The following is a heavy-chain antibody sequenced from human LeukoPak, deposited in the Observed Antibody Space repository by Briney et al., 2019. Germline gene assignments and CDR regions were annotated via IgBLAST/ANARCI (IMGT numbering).Heavy chain of an antibody. CDR3: ARGPISSNPGT. Sequence: PEGSLRLSCAASGFTFSTYWMHWVRQAPGKGLVWVSRVSADGSSTTYADSVKGRFTISRDNAKNTLYLQMNSLRVEDTAIYYCARGPISSNPGTWGQGTLVTVSS. CDR1: GFTFSTYW. D-gene: IGHD2-2*01. J-gene: IGHJ5*02. CDR2: VSADGSST. V-gene: IGHV3-74*01.